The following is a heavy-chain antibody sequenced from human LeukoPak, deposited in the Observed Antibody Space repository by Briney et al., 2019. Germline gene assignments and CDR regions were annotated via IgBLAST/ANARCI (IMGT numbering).Heavy chain of an antibody. CDR1: GFTFSSYG. CDR2: IRYDGSNK. CDR3: AKDDFGVAPFDY. D-gene: IGHD3-3*01. V-gene: IGHV3-30*02. Sequence: AGGSLRLSCAASGFTFSSYGVHWVCQAPGKGLEWVAFIRYDGSNKYYADSVKGRFTISRDNSKNTLYLQMNSLRAEDTAVYYCAKDDFGVAPFDYWGQGTLVTVSS. J-gene: IGHJ4*02.